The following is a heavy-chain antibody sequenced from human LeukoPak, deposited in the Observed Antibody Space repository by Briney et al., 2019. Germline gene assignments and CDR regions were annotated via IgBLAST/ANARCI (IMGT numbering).Heavy chain of an antibody. CDR2: ISGRGDNT. Sequence: GGSLRLSCAASGFTFYSYAMSWVRQAPGKGLEWVSGISGRGDNTYNADSVKGRFTIPRDNSKNTLYLQMNSLRAEDTAVYYCAKAQGSLVWNVAFNIWGQGTMVTVSS. D-gene: IGHD1-1*01. CDR1: GFTFYSYA. J-gene: IGHJ3*02. V-gene: IGHV3-23*01. CDR3: AKAQGSLVWNVAFNI.